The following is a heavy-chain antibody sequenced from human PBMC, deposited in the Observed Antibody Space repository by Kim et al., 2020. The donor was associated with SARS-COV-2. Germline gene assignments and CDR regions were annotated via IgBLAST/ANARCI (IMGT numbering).Heavy chain of an antibody. CDR2: IYYSGST. V-gene: IGHV4-39*01. Sequence: SETLSLTCTVSGGSISSSSYYWGWIRQPPGKGLEWIGSIYYSGSTYYNPSLKSRVTISIDTSKNQFSLKLSSVTAADTAVYYCARHSRIVVVPAAILAWGQGTLVTVSS. CDR3: ARHSRIVVVPAAILA. J-gene: IGHJ4*02. CDR1: GGSISSSSYY. D-gene: IGHD2-2*01.